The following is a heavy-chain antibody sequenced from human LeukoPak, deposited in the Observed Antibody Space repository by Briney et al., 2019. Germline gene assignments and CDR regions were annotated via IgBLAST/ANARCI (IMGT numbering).Heavy chain of an antibody. CDR2: ISYDGSNK. Sequence: PGMSLRLSCAASGFTFSSYALHWVRQAPGKGLEWVAVISYDGSNKYYADSVKGRFTISRDNSKNTLYLQMNSLRAEDTAVYYCARSSGGGSYFDYWGQGTLVTVSS. CDR1: GFTFSSYA. D-gene: IGHD3-10*01. V-gene: IGHV3-30-3*01. J-gene: IGHJ4*02. CDR3: ARSSGGGSYFDY.